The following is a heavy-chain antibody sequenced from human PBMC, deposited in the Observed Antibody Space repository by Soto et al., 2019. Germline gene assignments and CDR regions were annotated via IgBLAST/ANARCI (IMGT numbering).Heavy chain of an antibody. J-gene: IGHJ5*02. CDR2: IYYSGST. CDR3: ARNIGDIVVVVAAPSWFDP. Sequence: SETLSLTCAVYGGSISSGGYYWSWIRQHPGKGLEWIGYIYYSGSTYYNPSLKSRVTISVDTSKNQFSLKLSSVTAADTAVYYCARNIGDIVVVVAAPSWFDPWGQGTLVTVSS. V-gene: IGHV4-31*11. CDR1: GGSISSGGYY. D-gene: IGHD2-15*01.